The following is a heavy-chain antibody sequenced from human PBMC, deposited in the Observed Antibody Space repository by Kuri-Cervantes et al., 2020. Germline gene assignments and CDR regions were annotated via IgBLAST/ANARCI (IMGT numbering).Heavy chain of an antibody. CDR1: GYTFTSYA. V-gene: IGHV1-3*01. D-gene: IGHD6-6*01. CDR2: INAGNGNT. CDR3: AREQLDQTLDYYYMDV. J-gene: IGHJ6*03. Sequence: ASVKVSCKASGYTFTSYAMHWVRQAPGQRLEWMGWINAGNGNTKYSQKFQGRVTITRDTSASTAYMELNSLRSEDTAVYYCAREQLDQTLDYYYMDVWGKGTTVTVSS.